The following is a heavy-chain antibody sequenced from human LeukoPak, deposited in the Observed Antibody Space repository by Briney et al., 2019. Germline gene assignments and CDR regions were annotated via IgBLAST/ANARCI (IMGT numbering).Heavy chain of an antibody. Sequence: GGSLRLSCAASGITLNSDAMSWVRQAPGKGLGWVSGIRGDGVRSNYVDSVKGRFTISRDDSKNTLYLQINTLTVEDTAVYYCAKGRGSRSFNELESWGQGTLVTVSS. CDR1: GITLNSDA. CDR2: IRGDGVRS. V-gene: IGHV3-23*01. D-gene: IGHD3-10*01. J-gene: IGHJ4*02. CDR3: AKGRGSRSFNELES.